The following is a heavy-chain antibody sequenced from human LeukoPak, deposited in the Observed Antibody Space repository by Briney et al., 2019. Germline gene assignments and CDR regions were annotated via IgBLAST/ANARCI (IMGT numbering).Heavy chain of an antibody. J-gene: IGHJ4*02. CDR2: ISGSGGST. V-gene: IGHV3-23*01. CDR1: GFTFSSYA. CDR3: AKDQLRYYYDSSGYFDY. D-gene: IGHD3-22*01. Sequence: PGGSLRLSSAASGFTFSSYAMSWVRQAPGKGLEWVSAISGSGGSTYYADSVKGRFTISRDNSKNTLYLQMNSLRAEDTAVYYCAKDQLRYYYDSSGYFDYWGQGTLVTVSS.